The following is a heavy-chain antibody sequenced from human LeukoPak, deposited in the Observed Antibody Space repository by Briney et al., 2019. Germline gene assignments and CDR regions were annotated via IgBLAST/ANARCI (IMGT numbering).Heavy chain of an antibody. CDR3: ARVPGTYYYDSSDY. D-gene: IGHD3-22*01. J-gene: IGHJ4*02. V-gene: IGHV1-18*01. CDR2: ISAYNGKT. CDR1: GYTFTSYG. Sequence: ASVKVSCKASGYTFTSYGISWVRQAPGQGLEWMGWISAYNGKTNYAQKLQGRVTMTTDTSTSTSYMELRSLRSDDTAVYYCARVPGTYYYDSSDYWGQGTLVTVSS.